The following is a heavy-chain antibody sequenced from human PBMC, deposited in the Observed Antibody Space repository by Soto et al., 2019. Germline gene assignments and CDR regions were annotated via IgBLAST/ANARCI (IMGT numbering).Heavy chain of an antibody. CDR1: GYSISSGYY. Sequence: SETLSLTCAVSGYSISSGYYWGWIRQPPGKGLEWIGSISHSGSTYYNPSLKSRVTISVDTSKKQFSLKLTFVTAADTAVYYCARVRAWGDSPGASERRGQGNLVTV. CDR3: ARVRAWGDSPGASER. CDR2: ISHSGST. V-gene: IGHV4-38-2*01. D-gene: IGHD6-13*01. J-gene: IGHJ4*02.